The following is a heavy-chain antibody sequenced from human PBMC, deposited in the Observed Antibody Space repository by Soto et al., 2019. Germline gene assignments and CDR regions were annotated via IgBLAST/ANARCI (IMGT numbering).Heavy chain of an antibody. CDR1: GGSISSSIYY. D-gene: IGHD6-13*01. J-gene: IGHJ6*02. CDR3: ASSYSSSWYYYYYGMDV. CDR2: IYYSGST. Sequence: SETLSLTCTVSGGSISSSIYYWGWIRQPPGKGLEWIGSIYYSGSTYYNPSLKSRVTISVDTSKNQFSLKLSSVTAADTAVYYCASSYSSSWYYYYYGMDVWGQGTTVTVSS. V-gene: IGHV4-39*01.